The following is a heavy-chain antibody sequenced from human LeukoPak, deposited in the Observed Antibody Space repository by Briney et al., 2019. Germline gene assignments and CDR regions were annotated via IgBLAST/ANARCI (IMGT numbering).Heavy chain of an antibody. D-gene: IGHD6-13*01. CDR2: INWNGGST. CDR3: ARVGEEVVLAAASVDI. CDR1: GFTFDDYG. J-gene: IGHJ3*02. V-gene: IGHV3-20*04. Sequence: GGSLRLSCAASGFTFDDYGMSWVRQAPRKGLEWVSGINWNGGSTGYADSVKGRFTISRDNAKNSLYLQMNSLRAEDTALYYCARVGEEVVLAAASVDIWGQGTMVTVSS.